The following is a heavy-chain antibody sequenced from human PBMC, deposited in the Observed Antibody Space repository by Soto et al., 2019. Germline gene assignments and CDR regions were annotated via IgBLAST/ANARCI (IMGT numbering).Heavy chain of an antibody. CDR1: GCSISSYY. V-gene: IGHV4-59*01. CDR3: ARDSSGYHNWFDH. D-gene: IGHD3-22*01. J-gene: IGHJ5*02. CDR2: IYYSGST. Sequence: PXETLSLTCTVSGCSISSYYWSWIRQPPGKGLEWIGYIYYSGSTNYNPSLKSRVTISVDTSKNQFSLKLSSVTAADTAVYYCARDSSGYHNWFDHWGQGPLVTVSS.